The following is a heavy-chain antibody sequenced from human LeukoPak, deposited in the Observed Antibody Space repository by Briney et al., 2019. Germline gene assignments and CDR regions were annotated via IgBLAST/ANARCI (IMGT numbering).Heavy chain of an antibody. CDR2: INSDGINT. CDR1: GFTFSNYW. V-gene: IGHV3-74*01. CDR3: AREQRYFDWLYDY. Sequence: GGSLRLSCAASGFTFSNYWMHWVRHAPGKGLVWVSRINSDGINTSYADSVKGRFTISRDNAKNSLYLQMNSLRAEDTAVYYCAREQRYFDWLYDYWGQGTLVTVSS. D-gene: IGHD3-9*01. J-gene: IGHJ4*02.